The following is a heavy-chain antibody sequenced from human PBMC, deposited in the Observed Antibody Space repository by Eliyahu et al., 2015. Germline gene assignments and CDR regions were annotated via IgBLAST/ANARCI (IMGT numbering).Heavy chain of an antibody. Sequence: EVQLVESGGGLVKPGGSLRLSCAASXFTFSNAWMSWVRQAPGKGLEWVGRIKSKTDGGTTDYAAPVKGRFTISRDDSKNTLYLQMNSLKTEDTAVYYCTTDRVVVLDAFDIWGQGTMVTVSS. J-gene: IGHJ3*02. D-gene: IGHD3-22*01. V-gene: IGHV3-15*01. CDR1: XFTFSNAW. CDR2: IKSKTDGGTT. CDR3: TTDRVVVLDAFDI.